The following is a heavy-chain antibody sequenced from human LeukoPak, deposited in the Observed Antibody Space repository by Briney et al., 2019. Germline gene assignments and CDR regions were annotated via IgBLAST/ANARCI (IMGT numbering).Heavy chain of an antibody. V-gene: IGHV3-64*01. D-gene: IGHD2-21*02. J-gene: IGHJ5*02. Sequence: GGSLRLSCAASGFSFSNYAMHWVRQAPGKGLEYVSAIRSNGGSTYYANSVKGRFTISRDNSKNTLYLQMDSLRAEDMAVYYCERDGAYCGGDCYPRGCFDAWGQGTLVTVSS. CDR2: IRSNGGST. CDR1: GFSFSNYA. CDR3: ERDGAYCGGDCYPRGCFDA.